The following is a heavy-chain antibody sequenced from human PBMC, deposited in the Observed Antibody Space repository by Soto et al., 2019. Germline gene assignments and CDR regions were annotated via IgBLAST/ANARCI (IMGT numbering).Heavy chain of an antibody. CDR3: ARDKTDILTGYYKGFHY. D-gene: IGHD3-9*01. V-gene: IGHV1-18*01. Sequence: ASVKVSCKASGYTFTSYGISWVRQAPGQGLEWMGWISAYNGNTNYAQKLQGRVTMTTDTSTSTAYMELRSLRSDDTAVYYCARDKTDILTGYYKGFHYWGQGTLVTVSS. CDR2: ISAYNGNT. J-gene: IGHJ4*02. CDR1: GYTFTSYG.